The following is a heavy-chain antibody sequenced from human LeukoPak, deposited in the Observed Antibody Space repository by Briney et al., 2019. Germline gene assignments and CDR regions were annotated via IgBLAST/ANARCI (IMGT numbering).Heavy chain of an antibody. V-gene: IGHV3-30*18. CDR1: GFTFSSYG. CDR2: ISYDGSNK. D-gene: IGHD3-22*01. CDR3: AKDGHYYDSSGYYYVWYYYYFMDV. Sequence: GGSLRLSCAASGFTFSSYGMHWVRQAPGKGLEWVAVISYDGSNKYYADSVKGRFTISRDNSKNTLYLQMNSLRAEDTAVYYCAKDGHYYDSSGYYYVWYYYYFMDVWGKGTTVTVSS. J-gene: IGHJ6*03.